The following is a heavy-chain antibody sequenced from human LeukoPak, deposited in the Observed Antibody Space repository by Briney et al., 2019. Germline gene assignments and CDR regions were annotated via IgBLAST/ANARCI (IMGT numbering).Heavy chain of an antibody. J-gene: IGHJ4*02. CDR3: ARIDAVAATPTSFDY. Sequence: SETLSLTCTVSGGSISIFYRSWIRQPPGKGLEWIGDIYCSGTTNYNPSLKSRVTISLDTSKNQFSLRLSSVTAADTAVYYCARIDAVAATPTSFDYRGQGTLVTVSS. CDR2: IYCSGTT. D-gene: IGHD6-19*01. V-gene: IGHV4-59*01. CDR1: GGSISIFY.